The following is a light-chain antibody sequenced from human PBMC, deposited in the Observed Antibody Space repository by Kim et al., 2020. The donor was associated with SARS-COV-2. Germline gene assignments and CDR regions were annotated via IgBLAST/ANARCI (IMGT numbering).Light chain of an antibody. V-gene: IGKV1-5*03. CDR2: KAS. Sequence: SASVGDRVTSTCRASQSISSWLAWYQQKPGKAPKLLIYKASSLESGVPSRFSGSGSGTEFTLTISSLQPDDFATYYCQQYNSYPYTFGQGNKLEI. J-gene: IGKJ2*01. CDR1: QSISSW. CDR3: QQYNSYPYT.